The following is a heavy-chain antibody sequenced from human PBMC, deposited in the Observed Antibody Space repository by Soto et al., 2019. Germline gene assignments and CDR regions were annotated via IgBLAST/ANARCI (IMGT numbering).Heavy chain of an antibody. CDR3: ATDLNYYGSGTDAFDI. CDR2: FDPEDGET. J-gene: IGHJ3*02. D-gene: IGHD3-10*01. CDR1: GYTLTELS. V-gene: IGHV1-24*01. Sequence: ASVKVSCKVSGYTLTELSMHWVRQAPGKGLEWMGGFDPEDGETIYAQKFQGRVTMTEDTSTDTAYMELSSLRSEDTAVYYCATDLNYYGSGTDAFDIWGQGTMVTVSS.